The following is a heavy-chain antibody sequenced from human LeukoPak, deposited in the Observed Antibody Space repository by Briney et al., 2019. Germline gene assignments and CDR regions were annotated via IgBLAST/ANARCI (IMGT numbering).Heavy chain of an antibody. J-gene: IGHJ4*02. V-gene: IGHV3-23*01. CDR1: GFTFSSYA. Sequence: AGGSLRLYCAASGFTFSSYAMSWVRQAPGKGLEWVSAISGSGGSTYYADSVKGRFTISRDNSKNTLYLQMNSLRAEDTAVYYCAKGQTLAVAGMIYWGQGTLVTVSS. CDR2: ISGSGGST. CDR3: AKGQTLAVAGMIY. D-gene: IGHD6-19*01.